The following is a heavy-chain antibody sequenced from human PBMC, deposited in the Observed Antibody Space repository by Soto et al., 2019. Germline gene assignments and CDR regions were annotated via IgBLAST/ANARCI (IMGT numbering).Heavy chain of an antibody. J-gene: IGHJ5*02. CDR2: ISGSGIAT. V-gene: IGHV3-23*01. Sequence: HPGGSLRLSCAASGFTFSDYAMSWVRQAPGKGLEWISAISGSGIATYYADSVKGRSTISRDNSKNTLYLQMNRLRAEDTAVYYCAKDAISMVRGTSNWFDPWGQGTLVTVSS. CDR3: AKDAISMVRGTSNWFDP. D-gene: IGHD3-10*01. CDR1: GFTFSDYA.